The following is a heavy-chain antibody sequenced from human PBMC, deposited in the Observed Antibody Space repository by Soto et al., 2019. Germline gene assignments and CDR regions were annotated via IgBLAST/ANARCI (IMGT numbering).Heavy chain of an antibody. Sequence: GGSLRLSCAASGFTLSNAWMSWVRQAPGKGLEWVGRIKRKSDGGATDYAAPVIGRFTISRDESKNTLYLQMNSLETEDTAVYYCTTEKHSSGWYGRYQPWGHGTLVTVSS. CDR1: GFTLSNAW. CDR2: IKRKSDGGAT. V-gene: IGHV3-15*01. D-gene: IGHD6-19*01. CDR3: TTEKHSSGWYGRYQP. J-gene: IGHJ5*02.